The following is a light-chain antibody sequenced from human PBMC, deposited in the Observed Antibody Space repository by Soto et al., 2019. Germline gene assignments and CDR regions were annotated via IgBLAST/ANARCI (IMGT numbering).Light chain of an antibody. J-gene: IGLJ6*01. V-gene: IGLV2-14*01. CDR1: CSDVGGYNY. CDR2: EVS. CDR3: SSYTSTSTLVV. Sequence: QSVLTQPASVSGSPGQSITISCTGTCSDVGGYNYVSWYQQHPGNAPKLMIFEVSNRPSGVSNRFSGSKSGNTASLTISGLQAADEADYYCSSYTSTSTLVVFGTGTQLTVL.